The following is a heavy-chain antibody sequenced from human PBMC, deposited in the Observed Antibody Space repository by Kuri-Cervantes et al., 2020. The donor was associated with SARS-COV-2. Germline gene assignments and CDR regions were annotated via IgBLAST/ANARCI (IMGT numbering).Heavy chain of an antibody. CDR3: ARLLPIVATTNYFDY. V-gene: IGHV3-30-3*01. Sequence: GESLKISCAASGFTFSSYAMHWVRQAPGKGLEWVAVISYDGSNKYYADSVKGRFTISRDNSKNTPYLQMNSLRAEDTAVYYCARLLPIVATTNYFDYWGQGTLVTVSS. J-gene: IGHJ4*02. D-gene: IGHD5-12*01. CDR1: GFTFSSYA. CDR2: ISYDGSNK.